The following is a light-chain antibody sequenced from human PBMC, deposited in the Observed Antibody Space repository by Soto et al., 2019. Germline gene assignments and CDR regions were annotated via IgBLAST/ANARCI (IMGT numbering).Light chain of an antibody. Sequence: EIVLTQSPGTLSLSPGERATLSCRASQSVRSNYLAWYQQKPGQAPRLLIYNSSTRATGIPDRFSGSGSGIDLTLYISRLEPVDFCLYDGQQYRESQQTIGQGTKKDIK. J-gene: IGKJ1*01. CDR1: QSVRSNY. CDR2: NSS. CDR3: QQYRESQQT. V-gene: IGKV3-20*01.